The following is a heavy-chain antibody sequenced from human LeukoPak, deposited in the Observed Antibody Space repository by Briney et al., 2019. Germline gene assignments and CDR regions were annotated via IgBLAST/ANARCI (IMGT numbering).Heavy chain of an antibody. J-gene: IGHJ4*02. V-gene: IGHV3-23*01. Sequence: GGSLRLSCVASGFTFSSNAMSWVRLAPGKGLEWVSGISDSGDKTHHADAVKGRFTIPRDNSKNTLYLQMNSLRAEDTAVYYCARSDIVVVPAAPIRYWGQGTLVTVSS. CDR2: ISDSGDKT. D-gene: IGHD2-2*01. CDR1: GFTFSSNA. CDR3: ARSDIVVVPAAPIRY.